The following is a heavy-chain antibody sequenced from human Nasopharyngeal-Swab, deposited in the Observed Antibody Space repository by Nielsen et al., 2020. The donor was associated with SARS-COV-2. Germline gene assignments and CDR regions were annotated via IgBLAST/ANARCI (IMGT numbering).Heavy chain of an antibody. J-gene: IGHJ3*02. D-gene: IGHD3-10*01. CDR1: GFTFSSYA. Sequence: GESLMISRAASGFTFSSYAMSWVRRAPGKGLEWVSAISGSGGSTYYADSVKGRFTISRHNSKNTLYLQMNSLRAEDTAVYYCAKGGMPGFELWFGETGGAFDIWGQGTMVTVSS. CDR3: AKGGMPGFELWFGETGGAFDI. CDR2: ISGSGGST. V-gene: IGHV3-23*01.